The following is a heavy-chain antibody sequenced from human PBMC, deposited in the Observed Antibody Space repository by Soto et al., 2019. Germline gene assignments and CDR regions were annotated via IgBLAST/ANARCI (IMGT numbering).Heavy chain of an antibody. V-gene: IGHV1-18*01. CDR3: AIRPPFSYGNYVTYYFDS. CDR2: VSADSGNT. J-gene: IGHJ4*02. D-gene: IGHD3-16*01. CDR1: GYTFISYG. Sequence: QVQLVQSGAEVKKPGASVKVSCKASGYTFISYGISWVRQAPGQGLEWMGWVSADSGNTNYAQKLQGRVTMTTDTSTSTAHMELRSLKSDDTAMYYCAIRPPFSYGNYVTYYFDSWGQGTLVTVSS.